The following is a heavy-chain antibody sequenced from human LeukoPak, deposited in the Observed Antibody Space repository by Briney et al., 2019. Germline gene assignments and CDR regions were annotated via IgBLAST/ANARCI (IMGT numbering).Heavy chain of an antibody. Sequence: PGGSLRLSCAASGFTFSSYAMSWVRQAPGKGLEWVSAISGSGGSTYYADSGKGRFTISRDNSKNTLYLQMNSLRAEDTAVYYCAKDLDDSSGYDWDDYWGQGTLVTVSS. D-gene: IGHD3-22*01. CDR2: ISGSGGST. CDR1: GFTFSSYA. CDR3: AKDLDDSSGYDWDDY. V-gene: IGHV3-23*01. J-gene: IGHJ4*02.